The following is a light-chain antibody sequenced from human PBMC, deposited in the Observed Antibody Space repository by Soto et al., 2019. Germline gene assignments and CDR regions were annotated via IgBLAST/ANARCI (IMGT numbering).Light chain of an antibody. Sequence: QSALTQPASVSGSPGQSITISCTETNSDVGGYNYVSWYQQHPGKAPKLMIYDVSNRPSGVSNRFSGSKSGNTASLTISGLQAEDEADYYCSSFTSSSTYVFGTGTQLTVL. CDR3: SSFTSSSTYV. CDR1: NSDVGGYNY. V-gene: IGLV2-14*01. J-gene: IGLJ1*01. CDR2: DVS.